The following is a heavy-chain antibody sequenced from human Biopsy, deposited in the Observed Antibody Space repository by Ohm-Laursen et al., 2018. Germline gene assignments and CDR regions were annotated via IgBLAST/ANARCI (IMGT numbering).Heavy chain of an antibody. D-gene: IGHD7-27*01. CDR1: GGSIKSYY. V-gene: IGHV4-59*01. Sequence: GTLSLTCTVSGGSIKSYYWNWIRQSPGKGLEWIGFIYYTGHTNYNPSLKSRATRSVDTSKNQFSLKVISVTAADTAVYYCARLTGDPSYWGQGILVTVSS. J-gene: IGHJ4*02. CDR3: ARLTGDPSY. CDR2: IYYTGHT.